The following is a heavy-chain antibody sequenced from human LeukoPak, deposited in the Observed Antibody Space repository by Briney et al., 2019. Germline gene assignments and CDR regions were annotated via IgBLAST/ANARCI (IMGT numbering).Heavy chain of an antibody. V-gene: IGHV3-20*04. CDR1: GFTFDDYG. J-gene: IGHJ4*02. CDR3: AKGFPGGSYYVFDY. Sequence: PGGSLRLSCAASGFTFDDYGMSWVRQAPGKGLEWVSGINWNGGSTGYADSVKGRFTISRGNSKNTPYLQMNSLRAEDTAVYYCAKGFPGGSYYVFDYWGQGTLVTVS. CDR2: INWNGGST. D-gene: IGHD1-26*01.